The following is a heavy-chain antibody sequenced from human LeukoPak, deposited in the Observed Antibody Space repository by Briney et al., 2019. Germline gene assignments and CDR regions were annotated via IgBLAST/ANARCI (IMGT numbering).Heavy chain of an antibody. V-gene: IGHV4-30-4*01. CDR3: ARFDDSSGSDYFDY. CDR2: IYYSGST. Sequence: SETLSLTCTVSGGSISSGDYYWSWIRQPPGKGLEWIGYIYYSGSTYYNPSLKSRVTISVDTSKNQFSLKLSSVTAADTAVYYCARFDDSSGSDYFDYWGQGTLVTVSS. D-gene: IGHD3-22*01. J-gene: IGHJ4*02. CDR1: GGSISSGDYY.